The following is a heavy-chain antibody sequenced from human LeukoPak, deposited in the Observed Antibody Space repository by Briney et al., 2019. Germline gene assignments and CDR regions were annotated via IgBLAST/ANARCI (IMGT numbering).Heavy chain of an antibody. D-gene: IGHD3-10*01. V-gene: IGHV4-34*01. CDR3: ARGLAYYGRRGYFDY. CDR1: GFTVSSSY. Sequence: GSLRLSCAASGFTVSSSYMSWVRQPPGKGLEWIGEINHSGSTNYNPSLKSRVTISVDTSRNQFSLKLSSVTAADTAVYYCARGLAYYGRRGYFDYWGQGTLVTVSS. J-gene: IGHJ4*02. CDR2: INHSGST.